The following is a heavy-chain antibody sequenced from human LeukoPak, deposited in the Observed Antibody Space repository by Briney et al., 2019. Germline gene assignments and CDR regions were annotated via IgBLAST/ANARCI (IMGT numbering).Heavy chain of an antibody. D-gene: IGHD3-16*01. CDR1: GFTFSSYG. CDR3: AKAGGGDHTQHFDY. CDR2: IRYDGSNK. V-gene: IGHV3-30*02. J-gene: IGHJ4*02. Sequence: GGSLRLSCAASGFTFSSYGMHWVRQAPGKGLEWVAFIRYDGSNKYYADSVKGRFTISRDNSKNTLYLQMNSLRAEDTAVYYCAKAGGGDHTQHFDYWGQGTLVTVSS.